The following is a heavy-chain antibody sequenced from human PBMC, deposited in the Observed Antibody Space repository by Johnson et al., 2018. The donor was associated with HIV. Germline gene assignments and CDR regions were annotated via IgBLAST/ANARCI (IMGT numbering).Heavy chain of an antibody. V-gene: IGHV3-20*04. CDR3: ARSQYCGGDCYNLHAFDI. J-gene: IGHJ3*02. CDR1: GFTFDDYG. D-gene: IGHD2-21*02. Sequence: VQLVESGGGVVRPGGSLRLSCAASGFTFDDYGLSWVRQAPGKGLEWVSGINWNGAAPGSADSVTGRFTISRDNAKNSLYLQMNSLKAEDTALYYCARSQYCGGDCYNLHAFDIWGQGTMVTVSS. CDR2: INWNGAAP.